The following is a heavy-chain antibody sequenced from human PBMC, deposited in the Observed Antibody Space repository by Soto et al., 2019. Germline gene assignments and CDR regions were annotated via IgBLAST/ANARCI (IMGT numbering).Heavy chain of an antibody. CDR3: ARSQSSSGWYLIDY. V-gene: IGHV1-69*05. J-gene: IGHJ4*02. CDR2: IIPIFGTA. Sequence: SVKVSCKASGGTFSSYAISWVRQAPGQRLEWMRGIIPIFGTANYAQKFQGRVTITTDESTSTAYMELSSLRSEDTAVYYCARSQSSSGWYLIDYWGQGTLVTVSS. D-gene: IGHD6-19*01. CDR1: GGTFSSYA.